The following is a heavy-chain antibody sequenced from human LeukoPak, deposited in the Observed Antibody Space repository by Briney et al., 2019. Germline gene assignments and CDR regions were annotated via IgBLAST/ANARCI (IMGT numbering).Heavy chain of an antibody. J-gene: IGHJ5*02. CDR2: IYYSGST. Sequence: SETLSLTCTVSGGSISSYYWSWIRQPPGKGLEWIGYIYYSGSTNYNPSLKSRVTISVDTSKNQFSLKLSSVTAADTAVYYCAREYCSNSSCYSPFDPWGQGTLVTVSS. D-gene: IGHD2-2*01. V-gene: IGHV4-59*12. CDR3: AREYCSNSSCYSPFDP. CDR1: GGSISSYY.